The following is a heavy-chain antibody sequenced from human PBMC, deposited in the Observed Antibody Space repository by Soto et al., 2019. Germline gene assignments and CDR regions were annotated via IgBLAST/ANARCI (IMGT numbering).Heavy chain of an antibody. J-gene: IGHJ4*02. CDR2: ISAYNGNT. CDR1: GYTFTSYG. CDR3: ARDAVRYFDWLFPLDY. Sequence: GASVKVSCKASGYTFTSYGISWVRQAPGQGLEWMGWISAYNGNTNYAQKLQGRVTMTTDTSTSTAYMELRSLRSDDTAVYYCARDAVRYFDWLFPLDYWGQGTLVTVSS. D-gene: IGHD3-9*01. V-gene: IGHV1-18*04.